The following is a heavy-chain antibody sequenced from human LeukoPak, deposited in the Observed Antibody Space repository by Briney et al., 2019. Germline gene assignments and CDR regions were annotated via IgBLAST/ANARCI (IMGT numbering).Heavy chain of an antibody. CDR2: ISSSSSYI. Sequence: GGSLRLSCAASGFTFSSYSMNWVRQAPGKGLEWVSSISSSSSYIYYADSVKGRFTISRDNSKNTLYLQMNSLRAEDTAVYYCAKAGVATVDYWGQGTLVTVSS. D-gene: IGHD5-12*01. V-gene: IGHV3-21*04. CDR3: AKAGVATVDY. J-gene: IGHJ4*02. CDR1: GFTFSSYS.